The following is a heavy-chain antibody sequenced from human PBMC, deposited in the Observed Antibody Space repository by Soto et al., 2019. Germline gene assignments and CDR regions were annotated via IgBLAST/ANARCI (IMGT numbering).Heavy chain of an antibody. V-gene: IGHV6-1*01. Sequence: SQTLSLTCALSGDSVSSNSAAWNWIRQSPSRGLEWLGRTYYRSKWYYDYAVSVKSRITINPDTSKNQLSLHLNSVIPEDTAVYYCARDRVAGIWGDAFDIWGQGTMVTVSS. CDR3: ARDRVAGIWGDAFDI. CDR1: GDSVSSNSAA. J-gene: IGHJ3*02. D-gene: IGHD3-16*01. CDR2: TYYRSKWYY.